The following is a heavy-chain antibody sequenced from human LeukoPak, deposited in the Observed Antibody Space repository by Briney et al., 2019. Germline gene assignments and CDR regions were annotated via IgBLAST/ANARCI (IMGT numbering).Heavy chain of an antibody. V-gene: IGHV4-4*07. J-gene: IGHJ3*02. CDR2: IYTSGST. CDR1: GGSISGYY. Sequence: SETLSLTCTVSGGSISGYYWNWIRQPAEKGLEWIGRIYTSGSTNYNPSLKSRVTISVDTSKNQFSLKLSSVTAADTAVYYCARENYDYVWGSYRRDTFDIWGQGTMVTVSS. CDR3: ARENYDYVWGSYRRDTFDI. D-gene: IGHD3-16*02.